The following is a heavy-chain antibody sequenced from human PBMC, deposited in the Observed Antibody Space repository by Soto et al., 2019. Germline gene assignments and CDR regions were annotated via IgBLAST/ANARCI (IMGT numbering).Heavy chain of an antibody. CDR1: GVSVSTTGVG. V-gene: IGHV2-5*01. CDR2: IYWNDDE. Sequence: QITLKESGPTLVKPTQTLTLTCTLSGVSVSTTGVGVAWIRQPPGKALECLALIYWNDDERYSPSLKSRLTISKHISKNQVVLTMANMDPVDAVTYYCARRLWDSSGWHPFDSWGQGALVTVSS. CDR3: ARRLWDSSGWHPFDS. J-gene: IGHJ4*02. D-gene: IGHD6-19*01.